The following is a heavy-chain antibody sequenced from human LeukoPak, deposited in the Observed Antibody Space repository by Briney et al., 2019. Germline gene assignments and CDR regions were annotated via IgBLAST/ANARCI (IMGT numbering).Heavy chain of an antibody. CDR2: IYIDATST. J-gene: IGHJ4*02. V-gene: IGHV3-74*01. CDR3: ARGGYGGNSLDY. CDR1: GFTFSSYW. Sequence: GGSLRLSCAGSGFTFSSYWMHWVRQAPGKGLEWVSRIYIDATSTTYADSVKGRFTISRDNAKNTLYLQMNSLRAEDTAVYYCARGGYGGNSLDYWGQGALITVSS. D-gene: IGHD4-23*01.